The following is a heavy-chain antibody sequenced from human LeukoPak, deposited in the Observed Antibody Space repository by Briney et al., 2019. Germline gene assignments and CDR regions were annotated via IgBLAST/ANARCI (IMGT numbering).Heavy chain of an antibody. CDR3: ARAAAGFWSGYWSPFDY. J-gene: IGHJ4*02. CDR1: GGSISSSSYY. V-gene: IGHV4-39*07. Sequence: PSETLSLTCTVSGGSISSSSYYWGWIRQPPGTGLEWIGSIYYSGSTYYNPSLKSRVTISVDTSKNQFSLKLSSVTAADTAVYYCARAAAGFWSGYWSPFDYWGQGTLVTVSS. D-gene: IGHD3-3*01. CDR2: IYYSGST.